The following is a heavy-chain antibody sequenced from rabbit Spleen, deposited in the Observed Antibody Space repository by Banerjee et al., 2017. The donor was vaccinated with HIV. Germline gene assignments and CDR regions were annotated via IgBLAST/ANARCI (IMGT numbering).Heavy chain of an antibody. CDR2: IQGGSSGST. V-gene: IGHV1S40*01. J-gene: IGHJ6*01. Sequence: QSLEESGGDLVKPGASLTLTCTASGISFSSSYYMCWVRQAPGKGLEWIACIQGGSSGSTWYANWAKGRFTISKTSSTTVTLQVTRLTAADTATYFCARDTSSSFSSYGMDLWGQGTLVTVS. CDR3: ARDTSSSFSSYGMDL. D-gene: IGHD1-1*01. CDR1: GISFSSSYY.